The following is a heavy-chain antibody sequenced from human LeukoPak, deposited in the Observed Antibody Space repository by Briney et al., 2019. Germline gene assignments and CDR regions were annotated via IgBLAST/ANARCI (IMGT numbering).Heavy chain of an antibody. CDR2: IKQDGSEK. J-gene: IGHJ4*02. CDR1: GFTFSSYW. Sequence: GGSLRLSCAAAGFTFSSYWMSWGRQAPGKGLERVANIKQDGSEKYYVDSVKGRFTIPSDNAKNSLYLQMNSLRAEDTAVYYCAREGMELITIFGVVNIYFDYWGQGTLVTVSS. D-gene: IGHD3-3*01. V-gene: IGHV3-7*01. CDR3: AREGMELITIFGVVNIYFDY.